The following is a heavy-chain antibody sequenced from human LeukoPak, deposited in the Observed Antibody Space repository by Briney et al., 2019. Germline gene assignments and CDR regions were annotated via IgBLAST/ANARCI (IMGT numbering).Heavy chain of an antibody. CDR2: IYYSGST. D-gene: IGHD3-10*01. V-gene: IGHV4-39*01. J-gene: IGHJ6*04. CDR1: GGSISSSPYY. CDR3: ARVVDYYGSGHVDV. Sequence: KPSETLSLTCTVSGGSISSSPYYWGWIRQPPGKGLEWIGSIYYSGSTYYNPSLKSRVAISVDTSKNQFSLKLSSVTAADTAVYYCARVVDYYGSGHVDVWGKGTTVTVSS.